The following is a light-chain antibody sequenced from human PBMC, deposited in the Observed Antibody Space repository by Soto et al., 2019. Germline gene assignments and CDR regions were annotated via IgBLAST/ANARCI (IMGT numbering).Light chain of an antibody. CDR2: EVS. V-gene: IGLV2-14*01. CDR1: SSDVGGYNY. J-gene: IGLJ2*01. Sequence: QSALTQPASVSGSPGQSITISCTGTSSDVGGYNYVSWYQQHPGKAPKLMIYEVSYRPSGVSNRFSASKSGNTASLTISGLQAEDEGDYYCSSYTSSSTLVFGGGTKLTVL. CDR3: SSYTSSSTLV.